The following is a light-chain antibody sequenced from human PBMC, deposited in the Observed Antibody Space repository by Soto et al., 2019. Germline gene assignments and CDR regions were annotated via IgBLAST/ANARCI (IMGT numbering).Light chain of an antibody. CDR2: EVS. CDR1: SSDVGGYNY. Sequence: QSALTQPASVSGSPGQSITISCTGTSSDVGGYNYVSWYQQHPGKAPKLTIYEVSNRPSGGSNRFSGSKSGNTASLTISGLQAEDEADYYCSSYTSSSTRVFGGGTKLTVL. J-gene: IGLJ3*02. V-gene: IGLV2-14*01. CDR3: SSYTSSSTRV.